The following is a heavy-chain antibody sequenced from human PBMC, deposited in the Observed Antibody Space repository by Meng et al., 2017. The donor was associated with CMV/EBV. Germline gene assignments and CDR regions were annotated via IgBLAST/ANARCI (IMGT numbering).Heavy chain of an antibody. V-gene: IGHV1-69*16. D-gene: IGHD1-26*01. CDR3: ARDSPGGGNYCLF. CDR1: GGTFNTYS. Sequence: SVKVSCKISGGTFNTYSITWVRQAPGQGFELMGLTIPLLDSPSYAQKFRGRVSITTDESTSTVAMELTSLTSEDTAVYYCARDSPGGGNYCLFWGQGTLVTVSS. CDR2: TIPLLDSP. J-gene: IGHJ4*02.